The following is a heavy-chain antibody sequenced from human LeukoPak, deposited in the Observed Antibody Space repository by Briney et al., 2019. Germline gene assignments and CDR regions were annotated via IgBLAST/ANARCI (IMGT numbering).Heavy chain of an antibody. CDR3: ARHTRPTIPPGMDV. CDR1: GGSLSSSSYY. V-gene: IGHV4-39*01. Sequence: SETLSLTCTVSGGSLSSSSYYWGWIRQPPGKGLEWLGSIYYSGSTYYNPSLKSRVTISVDTSKNQFSLKLSSVTAADTAVYYCARHTRPTIPPGMDVWGQGTTVTVSS. CDR2: IYYSGST. D-gene: IGHD5-12*01. J-gene: IGHJ6*02.